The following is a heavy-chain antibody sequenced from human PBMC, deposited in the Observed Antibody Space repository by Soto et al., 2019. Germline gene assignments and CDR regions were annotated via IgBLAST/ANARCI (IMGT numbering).Heavy chain of an antibody. D-gene: IGHD6-13*01. CDR2: IYYSGST. J-gene: IGHJ6*02. Sequence: SETLSLTCTVSGGSISSSSYYWGWIRQPPGKGLEWIGSIYYSGSTYYNPSLKSRVTISVDTSKNQFSLKLSSVTAADTAVYYCASSHIAVAPYGMDVWGQGTTVTV. CDR3: ASSHIAVAPYGMDV. V-gene: IGHV4-39*01. CDR1: GGSISSSSYY.